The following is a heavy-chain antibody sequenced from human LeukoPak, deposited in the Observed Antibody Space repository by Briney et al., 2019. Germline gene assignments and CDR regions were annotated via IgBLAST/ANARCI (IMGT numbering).Heavy chain of an antibody. Sequence: GASVKVSCKASGYTFTSYYMHWVRQAPGQGLEWMGIINPSGGSTSYAQKFQGRVTMTRDTSTSTVYMELSSPRSEDTAVYYCAKDTYYYDSSGYPFDYWGQGTLVTVSS. D-gene: IGHD3-22*01. V-gene: IGHV1-46*01. CDR2: INPSGGST. CDR3: AKDTYYYDSSGYPFDY. CDR1: GYTFTSYY. J-gene: IGHJ4*02.